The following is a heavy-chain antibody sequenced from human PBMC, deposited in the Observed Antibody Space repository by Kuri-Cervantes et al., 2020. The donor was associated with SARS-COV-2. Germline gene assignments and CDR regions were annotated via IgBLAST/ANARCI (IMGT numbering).Heavy chain of an antibody. CDR2: IYYSGST. D-gene: IGHD3-3*01. Sequence: SETLSLTCTVSGGSISSYYCSWIRQPPGKGLEWIGYIYYSGSTNYNPSLKSRVTISVDTSKNQFSLKLSSVTAADTAVYYCARHGFDFWSGYARTYYYYYGMDVWGQGTTVTVSS. J-gene: IGHJ6*02. CDR3: ARHGFDFWSGYARTYYYYYGMDV. V-gene: IGHV4-59*08. CDR1: GGSISSYY.